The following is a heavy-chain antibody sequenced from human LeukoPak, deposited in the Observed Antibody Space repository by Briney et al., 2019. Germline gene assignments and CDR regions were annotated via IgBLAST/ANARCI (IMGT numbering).Heavy chain of an antibody. J-gene: IGHJ2*01. V-gene: IGHV4-34*01. Sequence: SETLSLTCAVYGGSFSGYYWSWIRQPPGKGLEWIGEINHSGSTNYNPSLKSRVTISVDTSKNQFSLKLSSVTAADTAVYYCAREGRDGYGTRYFDLWGRGTLVTVSS. CDR3: AREGRDGYGTRYFDL. CDR2: INHSGST. CDR1: GGSFSGYY. D-gene: IGHD5-24*01.